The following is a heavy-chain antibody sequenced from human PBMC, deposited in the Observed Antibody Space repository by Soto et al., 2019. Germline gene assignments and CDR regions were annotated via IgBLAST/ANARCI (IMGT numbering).Heavy chain of an antibody. V-gene: IGHV3-23*01. Sequence: TGGSLRLSCAASGFTFSSYAMSWVRQAPGKGLEWVSAISGSGGSTYYADSVKGRFTISRDNSKNTLYLQMNSLRAEDTAVYYCAKVKGAGSGYSYGYEYYFDYWGQGTLVTVSS. D-gene: IGHD5-18*01. J-gene: IGHJ4*02. CDR3: AKVKGAGSGYSYGYEYYFDY. CDR2: ISGSGGST. CDR1: GFTFSSYA.